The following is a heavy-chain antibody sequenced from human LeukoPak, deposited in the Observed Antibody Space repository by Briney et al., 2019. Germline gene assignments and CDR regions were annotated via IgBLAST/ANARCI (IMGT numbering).Heavy chain of an antibody. CDR3: VRLLGVTTSYFDL. V-gene: IGHV3-48*03. CDR2: ISISASTI. D-gene: IGHD4-17*01. J-gene: IGHJ2*01. CDR1: GFTFSSYE. Sequence: PGGSLRLSCAASGFTFSSYEMNWVRQAPGKGLEWVSYISISASTIYYADSVKGRFIISRDNAKNALYLQMNSLRDEDTAVYYCVRLLGVTTSYFDLWGRGTLVTVSS.